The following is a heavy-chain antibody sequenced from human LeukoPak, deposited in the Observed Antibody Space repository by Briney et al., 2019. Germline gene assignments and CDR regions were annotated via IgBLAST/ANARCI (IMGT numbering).Heavy chain of an antibody. CDR1: GGSISSSSYY. CDR3: ARESNWNDPFDI. V-gene: IGHV4-61*02. Sequence: KPSETLSLTCTVSGGSISSSSYYWSWIRQPAGKGLEWIGRIYTSGSTNYNPSLKSRVTMSVDTSKNQFSLKLSSVTAADTAVYYCARESNWNDPFDIWGQGTMVTVSS. D-gene: IGHD1-1*01. J-gene: IGHJ3*02. CDR2: IYTSGST.